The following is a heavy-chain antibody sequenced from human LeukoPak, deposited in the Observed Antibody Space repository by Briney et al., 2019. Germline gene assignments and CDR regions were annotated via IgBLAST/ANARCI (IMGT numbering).Heavy chain of an antibody. D-gene: IGHD3-22*01. CDR2: ISSSSSTI. CDR1: GFTFSSYS. V-gene: IGHV3-48*04. Sequence: GGSLRLSCAASGFTFSSYSMNWVRQAPGKGLEWVSYISSSSSTIYYADSVKGRFTISRDNAKNSLYLQMNSLRAEDTAVYYCARGKSSGYLGSFDYWGQGTLVTVSS. J-gene: IGHJ4*02. CDR3: ARGKSSGYLGSFDY.